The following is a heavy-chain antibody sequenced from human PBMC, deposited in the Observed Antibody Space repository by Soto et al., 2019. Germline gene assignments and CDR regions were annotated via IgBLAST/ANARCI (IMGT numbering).Heavy chain of an antibody. CDR3: ARLSHYDSGSYSFWYNWFHP. CDR2: MYSGGDT. Sequence: GGSLRLACAASGFSVRSSHMSWVRQASGKGLEWVSIMYSGGDTYYAVSVKGRFTISRDNSKNTVFLQMNTLRHDDTAMYFCARLSHYDSGSYSFWYNWFHPWGQGT. CDR1: GFSVRSSH. V-gene: IGHV3-53*01. J-gene: IGHJ5*02. D-gene: IGHD3-10*01.